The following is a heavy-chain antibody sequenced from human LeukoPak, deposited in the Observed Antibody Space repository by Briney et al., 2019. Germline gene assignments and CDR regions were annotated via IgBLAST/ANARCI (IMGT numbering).Heavy chain of an antibody. CDR3: ARDFANPFDI. Sequence: SETLSLTCTVSGGSISSSGYYWGWIRQPPGKGLEWIGSIYYSGSTYYNPSLKSRVTISIDTSKNQFSLKLSSVTAADTAVYYCARDFANPFDIWGQGTMVTVSS. V-gene: IGHV4-39*07. CDR1: GGSISSSGYY. CDR2: IYYSGST. J-gene: IGHJ3*02.